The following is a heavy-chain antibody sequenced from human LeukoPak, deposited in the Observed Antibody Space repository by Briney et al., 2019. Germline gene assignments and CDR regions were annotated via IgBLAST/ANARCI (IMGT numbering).Heavy chain of an antibody. J-gene: IGHJ4*02. V-gene: IGHV3-30-3*01. CDR2: ISYDGSNK. CDR1: GFTFSSYA. Sequence: QPGRSLRLSCAASGFTFSSYAMHWVRQAPGKGLEWVAVISYDGSNKYYADSVKGRFTISRDNSKNTLYLQMNSLRAEDTAVYYCARGKALLLDYWGQGTLVTVSS. CDR3: ARGKALLLDY. D-gene: IGHD2-15*01.